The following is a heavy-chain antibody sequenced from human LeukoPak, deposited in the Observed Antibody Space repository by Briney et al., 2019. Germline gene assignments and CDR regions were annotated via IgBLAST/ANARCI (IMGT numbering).Heavy chain of an antibody. Sequence: SETLSLTCAVYGGSFSGYYWSWIRQPPGKGLEWIGEINHSGSTNYNPSLKSRVTISVDTSKNQFSLKLSSVIAADTAVYYCARGRAMVRGYKVYYYYGMDVWGKGTTVTVSS. V-gene: IGHV4-34*01. CDR2: INHSGST. D-gene: IGHD3-10*01. CDR3: ARGRAMVRGYKVYYYYGMDV. J-gene: IGHJ6*04. CDR1: GGSFSGYY.